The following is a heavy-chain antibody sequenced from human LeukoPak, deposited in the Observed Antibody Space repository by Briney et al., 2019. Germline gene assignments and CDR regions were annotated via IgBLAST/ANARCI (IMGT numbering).Heavy chain of an antibody. CDR3: AKEILGYCSSTSCQNWFDP. V-gene: IGHV3-30*18. CDR2: ISYDGSNK. CDR1: GFTFSSYG. J-gene: IGHJ5*02. D-gene: IGHD2-2*01. Sequence: PGGSLRLSCPASGFTFSSYGMHWVRQAPGKGLEGVAVISYDGSNKYYADSVKGRFTISRDNSKNTLYLQMNSLRAEDTAVYYCAKEILGYCSSTSCQNWFDPWGQGTLVTVSS.